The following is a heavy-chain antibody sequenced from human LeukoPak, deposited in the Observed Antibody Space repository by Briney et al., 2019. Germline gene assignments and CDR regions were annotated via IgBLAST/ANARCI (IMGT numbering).Heavy chain of an antibody. CDR2: INHSGST. J-gene: IGHJ4*02. CDR3: ARGRVKLDY. V-gene: IGHV4-34*01. CDR1: GGSFSGYY. D-gene: IGHD2-21*01. Sequence: SETLSLTCAVYGGSFSGYYWSWIRQPPGKGLEWIGEINHSGSTNYNPSLKSRVTISVDTSKNQFSLKLSSVTAADTAVYYCARGRVKLDYWGQGTLVTVSS.